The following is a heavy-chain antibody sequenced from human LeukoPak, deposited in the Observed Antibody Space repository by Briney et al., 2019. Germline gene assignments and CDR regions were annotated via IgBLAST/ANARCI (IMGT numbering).Heavy chain of an antibody. CDR1: GGSLRSYY. CDR3: ARRGPRGLAVAGYWYFDL. J-gene: IGHJ2*01. CDR2: IHYSGRT. D-gene: IGHD6-19*01. V-gene: IGHV4-59*01. Sequence: SETLSLTCTVSGGSLRSYYWSWIRQPPGKGLEWIGYIHYSGRTNYNPSLKSRVTISVDTSKNQISLKVSSVTAADTAVYYCARRGPRGLAVAGYWYFDLWGRGTLVTVSS.